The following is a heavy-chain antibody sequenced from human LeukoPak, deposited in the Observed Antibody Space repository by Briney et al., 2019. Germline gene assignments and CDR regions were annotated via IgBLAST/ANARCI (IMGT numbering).Heavy chain of an antibody. J-gene: IGHJ5*02. CDR3: ARRCSARICGGNWFDP. Sequence: SETLSLTCTVSGGSISSYYWSWIRQPPGKGLEWIGYIYYSGSTNYNPSIKSRVTISVDTSKNQFSLKLSSVTAADTAVYYCARRCSARICGGNWFDPWGQGTLVTVSS. D-gene: IGHD2-15*01. CDR2: IYYSGST. CDR1: GGSISSYY. V-gene: IGHV4-59*08.